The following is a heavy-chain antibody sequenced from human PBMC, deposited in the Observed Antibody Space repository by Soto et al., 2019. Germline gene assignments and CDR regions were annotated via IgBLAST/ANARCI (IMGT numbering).Heavy chain of an antibody. D-gene: IGHD3-22*01. Sequence: GGSLRLSCAASGLTFSSYWMSWVRQAPGKGLEWVANIKQDGSEKYYVDSVKGRFTISRDNAKNSLYLQMNSLRAEDTAVYYCARDLWWGYYDSSGYYYGVHWYFDLWGRGTLVTVSS. CDR1: GLTFSSYW. CDR3: ARDLWWGYYDSSGYYYGVHWYFDL. J-gene: IGHJ2*01. V-gene: IGHV3-7*01. CDR2: IKQDGSEK.